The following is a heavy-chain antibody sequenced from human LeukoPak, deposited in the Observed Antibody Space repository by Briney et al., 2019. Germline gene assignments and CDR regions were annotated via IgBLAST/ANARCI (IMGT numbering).Heavy chain of an antibody. J-gene: IGHJ6*04. CDR2: VNPNSGNT. D-gene: IGHD2-15*01. CDR3: ARALSKDIVVVVAAEMDV. CDR1: GYTFTSYD. V-gene: IGHV1-8*03. Sequence: GASVKVSCKASGYTFTSYDFNWVRQATGQGLEWMGWVNPNSGNTGYAQKFQGRVTITRNTSISTAYMELSRLRSDDTAVYYCARALSKDIVVVVAAEMDVWGKGTTVTVSS.